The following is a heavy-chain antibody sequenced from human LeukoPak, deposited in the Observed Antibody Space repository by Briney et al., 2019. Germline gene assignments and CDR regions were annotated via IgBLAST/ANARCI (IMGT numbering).Heavy chain of an antibody. Sequence: SETLSLTCAVYGGSFSGYYWSWIRQPPGKGLEWIGVINHSGSTNYNPSLKSRVTISVDTSKNQFSLRMTSLTAADTAVYYCARGIRGVIITTNYYHMDVWGPGTTVTVSS. D-gene: IGHD3-10*01. J-gene: IGHJ6*03. V-gene: IGHV4-34*01. CDR2: INHSGST. CDR3: ARGIRGVIITTNYYHMDV. CDR1: GGSFSGYY.